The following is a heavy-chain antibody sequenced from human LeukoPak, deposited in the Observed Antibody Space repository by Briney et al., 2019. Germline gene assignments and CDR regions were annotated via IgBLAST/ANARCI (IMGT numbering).Heavy chain of an antibody. CDR3: ARDKRYYYDSSGPVWAFDI. CDR1: GGSINNYY. V-gene: IGHV4-59*12. J-gene: IGHJ3*02. D-gene: IGHD3-22*01. Sequence: PSETLSLTCSISGGSINNYYWSWIRQPPGRGLEWIGYIYYSGSTNYSPSLNSRVNISLDTAKNQFSLRLTSVTAADTAVYYCARDKRYYYDSSGPVWAFDIWGQGTMVTVSS. CDR2: IYYSGST.